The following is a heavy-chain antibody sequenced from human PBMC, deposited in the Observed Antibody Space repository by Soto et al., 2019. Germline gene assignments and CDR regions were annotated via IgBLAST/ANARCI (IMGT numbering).Heavy chain of an antibody. J-gene: IGHJ3*02. Sequence: XVKVSCKASGGTFSSYAXSWVRQAPGQGLEWMGGIIPIFGTANYAQKFQGRVTITADKYTSTAYMELSSLRSEDTAVYYCASPSGSNYGAFDIWGQGTMVTVSS. CDR1: GGTFSSYA. V-gene: IGHV1-69*06. CDR2: IIPIFGTA. D-gene: IGHD1-26*01. CDR3: ASPSGSNYGAFDI.